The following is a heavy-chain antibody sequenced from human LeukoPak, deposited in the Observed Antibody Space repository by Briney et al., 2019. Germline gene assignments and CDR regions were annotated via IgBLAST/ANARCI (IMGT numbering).Heavy chain of an antibody. J-gene: IGHJ6*03. CDR1: GGSVSVSY. V-gene: IGHV4-34*01. Sequence: SETLALTCGVDGGSVSVSYWSWIRQSPGKGLEWIGEVNHRATANYNPSLRRRATISVDTSKNQFSLWLTSVTAADTAVYFCARYSNRDLNYYFMDVWGNGTTVTISS. CDR2: VNHRATA. D-gene: IGHD2-21*01. CDR3: ARYSNRDLNYYFMDV.